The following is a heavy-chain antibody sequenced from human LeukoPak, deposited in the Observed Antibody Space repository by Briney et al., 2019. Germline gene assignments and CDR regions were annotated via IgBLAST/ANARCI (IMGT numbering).Heavy chain of an antibody. CDR1: GFTFSSYG. D-gene: IGHD3-22*01. V-gene: IGHV3-33*01. Sequence: GGSLRLSCAASGFTFSSYGMHRVRQAPGTGLEWVAVIWYDGSNKYYADSVKGRFTISRDNSMNTLYLQLDSLRAEDTAMYYCARAVGYDSSGYFYVRYSDLWGRGTQVTVSS. J-gene: IGHJ2*01. CDR2: IWYDGSNK. CDR3: ARAVGYDSSGYFYVRYSDL.